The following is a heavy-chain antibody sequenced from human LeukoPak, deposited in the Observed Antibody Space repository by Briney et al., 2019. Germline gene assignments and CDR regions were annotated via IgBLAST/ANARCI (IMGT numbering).Heavy chain of an antibody. CDR2: ISGSGDNT. CDR3: AKAKRDCSSTSCYSGNDY. CDR1: GFTFSSYA. D-gene: IGHD2-2*01. Sequence: GGSLRLSCAASGFTFSSYAMSWVRQAPGKGLEWVSGISGSGDNTFYADSVKGRFTISRDNSKNTLYLQMNSLRAEDTAVYYCAKAKRDCSSTSCYSGNDYWGQGTLVTVSS. J-gene: IGHJ4*02. V-gene: IGHV3-23*01.